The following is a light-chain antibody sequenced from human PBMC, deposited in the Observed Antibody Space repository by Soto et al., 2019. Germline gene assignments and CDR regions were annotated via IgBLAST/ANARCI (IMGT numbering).Light chain of an antibody. CDR2: KAS. V-gene: IGKV1-5*03. J-gene: IGKJ1*01. CDR1: QFIDKW. Sequence: IQMTQSPSSLSASVGDRVTVTCRASQFIDKWLAWYQQKPGKAPRLLIYKASTSQSGVPSRFSGSGSGTEFTLTISSLQPDDFATYYCQHYNSYSEAFGQGTKVDIK. CDR3: QHYNSYSEA.